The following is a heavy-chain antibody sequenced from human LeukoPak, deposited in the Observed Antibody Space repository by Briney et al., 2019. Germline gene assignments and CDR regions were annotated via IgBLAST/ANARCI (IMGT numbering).Heavy chain of an antibody. Sequence: GGSLRLSCAASGFTFSSYGMSWVRQAPGKGLEWVSAISGSGGSTYYADSVKGRFTISRDNSKNTLYLQMNSLRAEDTAVYYCAKARYSSGWYWGYWGQGTLVTVSS. CDR2: ISGSGGST. CDR3: AKARYSSGWYWGY. J-gene: IGHJ4*02. CDR1: GFTFSSYG. V-gene: IGHV3-23*01. D-gene: IGHD6-19*01.